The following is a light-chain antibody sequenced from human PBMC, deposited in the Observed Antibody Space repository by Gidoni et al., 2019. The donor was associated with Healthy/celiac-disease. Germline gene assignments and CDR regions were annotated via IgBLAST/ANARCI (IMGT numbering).Light chain of an antibody. CDR1: QSVSSY. CDR2: DAS. CDR3: QQRSNWPPVT. V-gene: IGKV3-11*01. J-gene: IGKJ5*01. Sequence: EIVLTQSPATLSLSPGERATLSCRASQSVSSYLAWYQQKPGQDPRLLIYDASNRATGIPARFSGSGSGTDFTLTISSLETEDFAVYYCQQRSNWPPVTFGQGTRLEIK.